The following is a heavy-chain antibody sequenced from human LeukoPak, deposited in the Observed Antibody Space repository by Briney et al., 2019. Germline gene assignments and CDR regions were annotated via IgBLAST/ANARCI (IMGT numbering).Heavy chain of an antibody. J-gene: IGHJ3*02. CDR3: EVGATGAFDAFDI. V-gene: IGHV1-69*13. CDR2: IIPIFGTA. CDR1: GGTFSSYA. Sequence: SVKVSCKASGGTFSSYAISWVRQAPGQGLEWMGGIIPIFGTANYAQKFQGRVTITADESTSTAYMELSSLRSEDTAVYYCEVGATGAFDAFDIWGQGTMVTVSS. D-gene: IGHD1-26*01.